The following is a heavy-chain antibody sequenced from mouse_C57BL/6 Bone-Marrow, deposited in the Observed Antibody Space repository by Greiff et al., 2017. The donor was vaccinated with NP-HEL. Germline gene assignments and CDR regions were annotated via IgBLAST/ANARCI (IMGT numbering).Heavy chain of an antibody. Sequence: VQLQQSGAELVRPGASVTLSCKASGYTFTDYEMHWVKQTPVHGLEWIGAIDPETGGTAYNQKFKGQAILTADKSSSTAYMELRSLTSEDSAVYYCTRGVNQAWFAYWGQGTLVTVSA. CDR2: IDPETGGT. CDR3: TRGVNQAWFAY. V-gene: IGHV1-15*01. J-gene: IGHJ3*01. D-gene: IGHD2-2*01. CDR1: GYTFTDYE.